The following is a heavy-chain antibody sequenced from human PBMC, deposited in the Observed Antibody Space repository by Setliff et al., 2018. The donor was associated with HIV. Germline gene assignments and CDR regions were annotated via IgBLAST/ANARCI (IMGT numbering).Heavy chain of an antibody. J-gene: IGHJ3*02. D-gene: IGHD1-20*01. Sequence: SETLSLTCAVYGGSFSGYYWSWIRQPPGKGLEWIGEINHSGSTNYNPSLKSRVTISVDTSKNHFSLKLSSVTAADTAVYYCARDLDNWKGLNAFDIWGQGTMVTVSS. CDR3: ARDLDNWKGLNAFDI. V-gene: IGHV4-34*01. CDR2: INHSGST. CDR1: GGSFSGYY.